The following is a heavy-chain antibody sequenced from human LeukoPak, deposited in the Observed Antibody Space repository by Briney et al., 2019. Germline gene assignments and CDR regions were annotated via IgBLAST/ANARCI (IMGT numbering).Heavy chain of an antibody. CDR1: GGSISSSSYY. J-gene: IGHJ4*02. D-gene: IGHD2-21*02. CDR2: IYYSGST. V-gene: IGHV4-39*07. Sequence: SETLSLTCTVSGGSISSSSYYWGWIRQPPGKGLEWIGSIYYSGSTYDNPSLKSRVTISVDTSKNQFSLKLSSVTAADTAVYYCARVGGNGGDALSSWGQGTLVTVSS. CDR3: ARVGGNGGDALSS.